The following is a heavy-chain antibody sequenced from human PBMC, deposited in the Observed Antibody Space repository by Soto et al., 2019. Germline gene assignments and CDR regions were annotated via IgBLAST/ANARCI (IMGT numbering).Heavy chain of an antibody. J-gene: IGHJ4*02. CDR2: ISSSSSYI. CDR1: GFTFSSYS. Sequence: GGSLRLSCAASGFTFSSYSMNWVRQAPGKGLEWVSSISSSSSYIYYADSVKGRFTISRDNAKNSLYLQMNSLRAEDTAVYYCARDSSGPLGFDYWGQGTLVTVSS. V-gene: IGHV3-21*01. D-gene: IGHD6-19*01. CDR3: ARDSSGPLGFDY.